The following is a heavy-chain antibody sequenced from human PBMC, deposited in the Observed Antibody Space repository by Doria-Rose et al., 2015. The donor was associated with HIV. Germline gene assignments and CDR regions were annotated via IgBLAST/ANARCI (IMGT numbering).Heavy chain of an antibody. CDR3: ARIKSSRWYHKYYFDF. Sequence: SGPVLVKPTETLTLTCTVSGVSLSSPGMGVSWIRQPPGKALEWLANIFSDDESSYKTSLQSRLTISRGISKSQVVLTMTDMDPVDTATYYCARIKSSRWYHKYYFDFWGQGTLVIVSA. V-gene: IGHV2-26*01. D-gene: IGHD6-13*01. CDR2: IFSDDES. J-gene: IGHJ4*02. CDR1: GVSLSSPGMG.